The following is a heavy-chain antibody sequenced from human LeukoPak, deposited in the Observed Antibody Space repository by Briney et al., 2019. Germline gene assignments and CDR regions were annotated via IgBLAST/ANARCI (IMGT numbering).Heavy chain of an antibody. CDR2: IHHSGST. CDR3: ARGGQQQLTRHFDY. J-gene: IGHJ4*02. V-gene: IGHV4-34*01. CDR1: GGSFSGYY. Sequence: PSETLSLTCAVYGGSFSGYYWGWIRQPPGKGLEWIGEIHHSGSTNYNPSLKSRVTISVDTSKNQFSLKLSSVTAADTAVYYCARGGQQQLTRHFDYWGQGTLVTVSS. D-gene: IGHD6-13*01.